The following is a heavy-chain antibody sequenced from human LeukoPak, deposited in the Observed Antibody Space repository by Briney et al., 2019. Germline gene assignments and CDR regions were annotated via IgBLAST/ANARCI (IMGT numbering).Heavy chain of an antibody. CDR3: ARVTGYVIEDYFDY. CDR1: GGSISSYY. V-gene: IGHV4-59*01. Sequence: SETLSLTCTVSGGSISSYYWSWIRQPPGKGLEWIGYIYYSGSTNYSPSLKSRVTISVDTSKNQFSLKLRSVTAADTAVYYCARVTGYVIEDYFDYWGQGTLVTVSS. D-gene: IGHD3-22*01. CDR2: IYYSGST. J-gene: IGHJ4*02.